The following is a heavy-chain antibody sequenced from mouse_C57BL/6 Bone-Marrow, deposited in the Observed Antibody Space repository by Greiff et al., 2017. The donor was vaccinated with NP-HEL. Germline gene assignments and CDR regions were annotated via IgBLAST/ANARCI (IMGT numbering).Heavy chain of an antibody. V-gene: IGHV1-22*01. J-gene: IGHJ2*01. Sequence: VQLQQSGPELVKPGASVKMSCKASGYTFTDYNMHWVKQSHGKSLEWIGYINPNNGGTSYNQKFKGKATLTVNKSSSTAYMELRSLTSEDSAVYYCARSRGWLLYYFDYWGQGTTLTVSS. CDR3: ARSRGWLLYYFDY. CDR1: GYTFTDYN. CDR2: INPNNGGT. D-gene: IGHD2-3*01.